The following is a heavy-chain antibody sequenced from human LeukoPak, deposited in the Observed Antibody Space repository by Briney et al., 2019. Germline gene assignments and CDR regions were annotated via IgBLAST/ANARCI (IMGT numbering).Heavy chain of an antibody. CDR3: ARAKLETRYYYDFWSGYYDWFDP. CDR1: GYTFTSYG. Sequence: GASVKVSCKASGYTFTSYGISWVRQAPGQGLEWMGWISAYNGNTNYAQKLQGRVTMTTDTSTSTAYMELRSLRSDDTAVYYCARAKLETRYYYDFWSGYYDWFDPWGQGTLVTVSS. J-gene: IGHJ5*02. CDR2: ISAYNGNT. D-gene: IGHD3-3*01. V-gene: IGHV1-18*01.